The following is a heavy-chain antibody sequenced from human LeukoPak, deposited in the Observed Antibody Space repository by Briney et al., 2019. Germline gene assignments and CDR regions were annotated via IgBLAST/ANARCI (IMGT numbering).Heavy chain of an antibody. Sequence: GASVKVSCKASADTFSSYAISWVRQAPGQGLEWMGGIIPIFGTTNYAQDFQGRVTIIADKSTSTAYMELSSLRSEDTAVYYCARQETTVTRNFDYWGQGTLVTVSS. J-gene: IGHJ4*02. CDR3: ARQETTVTRNFDY. CDR1: ADTFSSYA. D-gene: IGHD4-17*01. CDR2: IIPIFGTT. V-gene: IGHV1-69*06.